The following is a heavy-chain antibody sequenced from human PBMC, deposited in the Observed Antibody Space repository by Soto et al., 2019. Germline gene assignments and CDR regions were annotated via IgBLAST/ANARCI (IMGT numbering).Heavy chain of an antibody. D-gene: IGHD3-3*02. CDR3: ARTKHCLALDP. V-gene: IGHV4-34*01. J-gene: IGHJ5*02. CDR2: INHSGST. Sequence: QVQLQQWGAGLLKPSEPLSLTCAVYGGSFSGYYWSWIRQPPGKGLEWIGEINHSGSTNYNPSLKRRVTISVDSSKNQFSLKLSSVTAADTAVYYCARTKHCLALDPWCQGTLVTDSS. CDR1: GGSFSGYY.